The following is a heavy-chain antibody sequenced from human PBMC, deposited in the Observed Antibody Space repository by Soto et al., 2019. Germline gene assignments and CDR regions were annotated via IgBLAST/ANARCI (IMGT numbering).Heavy chain of an antibody. V-gene: IGHV3-23*01. CDR3: ERESEH. J-gene: IGHJ4*02. CDR1: GFTFSNYS. D-gene: IGHD1-1*01. CDR2: ITGSAVGT. Sequence: GGSLRLSCAASGFTFSNYSISWVRQAPWKGLEWVSTITGSAVGTYYADSMKGRFTISRDNSKSTLYLQMYSLRVEDTAVYYCERESEHLGQGTLVPVYS.